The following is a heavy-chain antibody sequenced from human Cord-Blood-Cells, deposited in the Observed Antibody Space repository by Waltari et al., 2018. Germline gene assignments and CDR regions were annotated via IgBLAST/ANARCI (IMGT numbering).Heavy chain of an antibody. CDR3: ARAGGCSGGSCYYYYGMDV. CDR2: ISYDGSNK. Sequence: GQLVESGGGVVQPGRSLRLSCAASGFTFSSYAMHWVRQAPGKGLEWVAFISYDGSNKYYADSVKGRFTISRDNSKNTLYLQMNSLRAEDTAVYYCARAGGCSGGSCYYYYGMDVWGQGTTVTVSS. V-gene: IGHV3-30-3*01. D-gene: IGHD2-15*01. CDR1: GFTFSSYA. J-gene: IGHJ6*02.